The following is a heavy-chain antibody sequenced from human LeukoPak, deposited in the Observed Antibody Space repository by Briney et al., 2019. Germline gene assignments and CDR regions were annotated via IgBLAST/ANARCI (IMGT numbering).Heavy chain of an antibody. Sequence: PGGSLRVSCAASGFPFSNYAMTWVRQAPGKGLERVSGISDSGDRTYYADSVKGRFTISRDNSKNMLYLQMNSLRVEDTALYYCAKGLGTSGYHDYWGQGTLVTVSS. V-gene: IGHV3-23*01. CDR1: GFPFSNYA. CDR3: AKGLGTSGYHDY. D-gene: IGHD3-22*01. CDR2: ISDSGDRT. J-gene: IGHJ4*02.